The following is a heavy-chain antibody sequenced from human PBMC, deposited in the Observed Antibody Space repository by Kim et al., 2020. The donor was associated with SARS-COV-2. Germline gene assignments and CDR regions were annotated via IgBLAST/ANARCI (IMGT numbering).Heavy chain of an antibody. J-gene: IGHJ3*02. Sequence: GGSLRLSCAASGFTFGSYEMNWVRQAPGRGLEWVAYISRGGTTKYYADSVKGRFNISRDNAKNSLYLQMNSLRAEDTAVYYCAREVPQTPDDFDIWGQGTMVTVSS. V-gene: IGHV3-48*03. CDR3: AREVPQTPDDFDI. CDR1: GFTFGSYE. CDR2: ISRGGTTK.